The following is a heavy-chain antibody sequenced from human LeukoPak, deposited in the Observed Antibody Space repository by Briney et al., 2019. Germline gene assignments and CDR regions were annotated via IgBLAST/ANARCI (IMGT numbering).Heavy chain of an antibody. D-gene: IGHD3-22*01. J-gene: IGHJ3*02. Sequence: GGSLRLSCAASGFTFSSYSMNWVRQAPGKGVEWVSSISSSSSYIYYADSVKGRFTISRDNAKNSLYLQMNSLRAEDTAVYYCAIKSRDYYDSKKQPAFDIWGQGTMVTVSS. CDR2: ISSSSSYI. CDR3: AIKSRDYYDSKKQPAFDI. CDR1: GFTFSSYS. V-gene: IGHV3-21*01.